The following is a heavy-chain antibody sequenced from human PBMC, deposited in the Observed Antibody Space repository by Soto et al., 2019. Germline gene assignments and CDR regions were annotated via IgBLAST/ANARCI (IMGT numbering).Heavy chain of an antibody. V-gene: IGHV4-39*01. Sequence: QLQLQESGPRLVRTSETLSLTCTVSGGSISSSNYYWGWVRQPPGKGLDWIGNIYYSGTTYYNPSLKSRVTISVDTSKNHFFLKLKSVTAADTAVYYCARFVVPATRHPDFDYWGQGTLVTVSS. CDR3: ARFVVPATRHPDFDY. CDR2: IYYSGTT. J-gene: IGHJ4*02. CDR1: GGSISSSNYY. D-gene: IGHD2-15*01.